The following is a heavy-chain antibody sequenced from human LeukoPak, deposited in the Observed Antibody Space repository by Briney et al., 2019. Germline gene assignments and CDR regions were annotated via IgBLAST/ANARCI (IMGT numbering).Heavy chain of an antibody. V-gene: IGHV1-2*02. CDR2: INPNGGGT. J-gene: IGHJ4*02. Sequence: GASVKVSCKASGYTFTGFYMHWVRQAPGQGLEWMGWINPNGGGTNYAQKFQGRVTMTRDTSINTAYMELSSLRSDDTAVYYCAGEEVSVISDTCCSGLGYWGQGTLVTVSS. CDR1: GYTFTGFY. CDR3: AGEEVSVISDTCCSGLGY. D-gene: IGHD3-10*01.